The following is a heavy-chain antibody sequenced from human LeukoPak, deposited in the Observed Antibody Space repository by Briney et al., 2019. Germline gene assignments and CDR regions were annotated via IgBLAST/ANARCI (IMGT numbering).Heavy chain of an antibody. Sequence: PSETLSLTCAVYGGSFSGYYWSWIRQPPGKGLEWIGEINHSGSTNYNPSLKSRVTISVDTSKNQFSLKLSSVTAADTAVYYCARGPFTIPDYWGQGTLVTVSS. J-gene: IGHJ4*02. V-gene: IGHV4-34*01. D-gene: IGHD3-3*01. CDR2: INHSGST. CDR1: GGSFSGYY. CDR3: ARGPFTIPDY.